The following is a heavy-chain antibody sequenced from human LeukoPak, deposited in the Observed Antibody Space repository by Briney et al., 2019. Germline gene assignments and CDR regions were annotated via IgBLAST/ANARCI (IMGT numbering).Heavy chain of an antibody. CDR1: QLTFRSFD. V-gene: IGHV3-48*01. J-gene: IGHJ4*02. Sequence: GGSLRLSCAASQLTFRSFDMNWVRQAPGKGLEWVAHISTGSSTKYYADSVKGRFTISRDDAKNSVYLQMNSLRADDTAVYYCARAFYYWGQGTLATVAS. CDR2: ISTGSSTK. CDR3: ARAFYY.